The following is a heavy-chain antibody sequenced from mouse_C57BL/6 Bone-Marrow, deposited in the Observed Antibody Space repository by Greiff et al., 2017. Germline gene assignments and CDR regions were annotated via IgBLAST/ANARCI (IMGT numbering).Heavy chain of an antibody. CDR2: INSDGGST. J-gene: IGHJ2*01. V-gene: IGHV5-2*01. CDR3: GRQRGSQSPFDY. CDR1: EYEFPSYD. Sequence: EVHLVESGGGLVQPGESLKLSCESNEYEFPSYDMSWVRKTPEKRLELVAAINSDGGSTYYPDTMERRFIISGDNTKKTLYLQMSSLRSEDTALYYCGRQRGSQSPFDYWGQGTTLTVSS.